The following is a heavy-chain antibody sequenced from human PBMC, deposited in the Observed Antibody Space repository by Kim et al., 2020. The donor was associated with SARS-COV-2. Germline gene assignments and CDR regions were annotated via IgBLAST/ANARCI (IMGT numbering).Heavy chain of an antibody. V-gene: IGHV3-23*01. J-gene: IGHJ4*02. Sequence: YYADSVKGRLTISRNNAKNTLFLQMNNLRAEDTAVYYCAKGAGAPFFFDYWGQGTLVTVSS. D-gene: IGHD6-19*01. CDR3: AKGAGAPFFFDY.